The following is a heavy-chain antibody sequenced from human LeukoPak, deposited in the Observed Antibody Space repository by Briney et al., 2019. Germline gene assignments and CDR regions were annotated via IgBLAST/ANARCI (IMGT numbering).Heavy chain of an antibody. CDR3: TRPSYDSSVSGVVY. Sequence: GGSLRLSCATSGFTFSGSAIHWVRQASGKGLEWVVRIRSKANSYATTDAASVKGRFTISRDDSKNTAYLQMNSLKTEDTAVYYCTRPSYDSSVSGVVYWGQGTLVTVSS. D-gene: IGHD3-22*01. V-gene: IGHV3-73*01. CDR2: IRSKANSYAT. CDR1: GFTFSGSA. J-gene: IGHJ4*02.